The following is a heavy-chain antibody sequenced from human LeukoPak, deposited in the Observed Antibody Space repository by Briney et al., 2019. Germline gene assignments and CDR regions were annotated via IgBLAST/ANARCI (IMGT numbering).Heavy chain of an antibody. V-gene: IGHV4-30-4*01. J-gene: IGHJ3*02. CDR3: AREVSRDAFDI. Sequence: KSSETLSLTCTVSGGSISSGDYYWSWIRQPPGKGLEWIGYIYYSGSTYYNPSLKSRVTISVDTSKNQFSLKLSSVTAADTAVYYCAREVSRDAFDIWGQGTMVTVS. CDR2: IYYSGST. CDR1: GGSISSGDYY.